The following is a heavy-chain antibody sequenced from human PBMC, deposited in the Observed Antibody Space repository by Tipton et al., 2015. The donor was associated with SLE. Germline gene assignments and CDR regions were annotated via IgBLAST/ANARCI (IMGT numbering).Heavy chain of an antibody. Sequence: TLSLTCTVSGDSISGHYRSWIRQPPGKGLEWIGYISYSGNTNYKPSLKSRVTISEDTFKNQFSLKLSSVTAADTAIYYCARESFTNDFYYYMDVWGKGTTVTVSS. CDR2: ISYSGNT. D-gene: IGHD2-8*01. CDR1: GDSISGHY. V-gene: IGHV4-59*11. CDR3: ARESFTNDFYYYMDV. J-gene: IGHJ6*03.